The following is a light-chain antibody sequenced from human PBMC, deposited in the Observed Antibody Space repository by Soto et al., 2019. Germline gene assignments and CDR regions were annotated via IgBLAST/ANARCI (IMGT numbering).Light chain of an antibody. V-gene: IGKV3-20*01. J-gene: IGKJ4*01. CDR3: QQYGSSPLT. CDR2: GAS. CDR1: QSVSSSY. Sequence: EIVLTQYPGTLSLSPGERATLSCRASQSVSSSYLAWYQQKPGQAPRLLIYGASSRATGIPYRFSGSGSGTDFTLTISRLEPEDFAVYYCQQYGSSPLTFGGGTKVEIK.